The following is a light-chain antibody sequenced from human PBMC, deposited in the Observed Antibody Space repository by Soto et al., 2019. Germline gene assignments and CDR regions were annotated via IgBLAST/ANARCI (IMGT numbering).Light chain of an antibody. CDR3: QQSYNAPFN. CDR1: QTIARY. V-gene: IGKV1-39*01. CDR2: AAS. Sequence: DIQMTQSPSPLSASVGDRIIITCRASQTIARYINWFQQKSGQPPKLLVYAASTLRHGVPSRFSASGSGSDFNLTINSLQPEDLATYYCQQSYNAPFNFGPGTKVDIK. J-gene: IGKJ3*01.